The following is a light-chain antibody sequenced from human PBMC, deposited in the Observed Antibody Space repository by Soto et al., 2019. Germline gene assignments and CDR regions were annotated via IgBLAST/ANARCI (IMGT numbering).Light chain of an antibody. CDR3: AAWDDSLNGWV. Sequence: QSVLTQPPSASGTPGQRVTISCSGSSSNLGSYTLNWYQQVPGTAPKLLIYNNNERPSGVPDRFSDSKSGTSASLAISGLQSEDEAEYHCAAWDDSLNGWVFGGGTKLTVL. J-gene: IGLJ3*02. CDR2: NNN. CDR1: SSNLGSYT. V-gene: IGLV1-44*01.